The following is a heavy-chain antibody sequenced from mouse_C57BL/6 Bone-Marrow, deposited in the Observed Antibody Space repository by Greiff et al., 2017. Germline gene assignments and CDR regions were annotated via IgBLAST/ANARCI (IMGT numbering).Heavy chain of an antibody. J-gene: IGHJ1*03. Sequence: EVKLVESGPGMVKPSQSLSLTCTVTGYSITSGYDWHWIRHFPGNKLEWMGYISYSGSTNYNPSLKSRISITHDTSKNHFFLKLNSVTTEDTAKYYCARLRSYWYFDVWGTGTTVTVSS. CDR3: ARLRSYWYFDV. D-gene: IGHD1-1*01. CDR2: ISYSGST. CDR1: GYSITSGYD. V-gene: IGHV3-1*01.